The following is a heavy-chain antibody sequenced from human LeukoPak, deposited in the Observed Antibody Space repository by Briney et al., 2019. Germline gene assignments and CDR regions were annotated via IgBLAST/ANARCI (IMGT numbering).Heavy chain of an antibody. V-gene: IGHV3-23*01. D-gene: IGHD3-10*01. CDR1: GFTFSSYA. Sequence: QPGGSLRLSCAASGFTFSSYAMSWVRQAPGKGLEWVSAISGYGGSTFYADSVKGRFTISRDNSKNTLYLQMNSLRAEDTAVYYCAKGLALWFGELFDCWGQGTLVTVSS. J-gene: IGHJ4*02. CDR3: AKGLALWFGELFDC. CDR2: ISGYGGST.